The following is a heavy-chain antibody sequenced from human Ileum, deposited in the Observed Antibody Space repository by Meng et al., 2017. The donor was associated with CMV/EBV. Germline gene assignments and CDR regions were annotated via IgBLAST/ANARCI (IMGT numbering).Heavy chain of an antibody. V-gene: IGHV1-2*02. CDR1: GYTFTGYY. Sequence: SGYTFTGYYMHWVRQAPGQGLEWMGWINPNSGGTNYAQKFQGRVTMTRDTSISTAYMELSRLRSDDTAVYYCARKRGGESGVFFDYWGQGTLVTVSS. CDR2: INPNSGGT. D-gene: IGHD3-16*01. CDR3: ARKRGGESGVFFDY. J-gene: IGHJ4*02.